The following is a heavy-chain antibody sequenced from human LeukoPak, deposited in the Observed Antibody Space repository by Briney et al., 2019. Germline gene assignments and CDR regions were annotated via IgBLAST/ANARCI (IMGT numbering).Heavy chain of an antibody. Sequence: GSSVKVSCKASGGTFSSYAISWVRQAPGQGLEWMGGIIPIFGTANYAQKFQGRVTITAGVSTSTAYMELSSLRSEDTAVYYCARGRVVAATSWFDPWGQGTLVTVSS. D-gene: IGHD2-15*01. CDR1: GGTFSSYA. V-gene: IGHV1-69*01. CDR3: ARGRVVAATSWFDP. CDR2: IIPIFGTA. J-gene: IGHJ5*02.